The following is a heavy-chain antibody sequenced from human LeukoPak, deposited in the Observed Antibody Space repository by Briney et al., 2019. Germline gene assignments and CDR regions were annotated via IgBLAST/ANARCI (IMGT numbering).Heavy chain of an antibody. V-gene: IGHV1-69*13. Sequence: SVKVSCKSSGGTFSSYAISWVRQAPGQGLEWMGGIIPIFGTANYAQKFQGRVTITADESTSTAYMELSSLRSEDTAVYYCARFNYYDSSGSYMAYNWFDPWGQGTLVTVSS. D-gene: IGHD3-22*01. CDR1: GGTFSSYA. CDR2: IIPIFGTA. J-gene: IGHJ5*02. CDR3: ARFNYYDSSGSYMAYNWFDP.